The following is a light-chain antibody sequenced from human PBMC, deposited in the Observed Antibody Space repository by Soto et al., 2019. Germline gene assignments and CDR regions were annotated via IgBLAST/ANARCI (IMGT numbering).Light chain of an antibody. Sequence: DIQMTQSPSSLSASVGDRVTITCRASQNIRNYLNWYQQRPGKTPNLLVYAASNLRGGVPSRCSGSGSGTVFTLTINSLQPEDVATDYCQQIHSTSSYTFGQGTRVDIK. CDR1: QNIRNY. V-gene: IGKV1-39*01. CDR2: AAS. J-gene: IGKJ2*01. CDR3: QQIHSTSSYT.